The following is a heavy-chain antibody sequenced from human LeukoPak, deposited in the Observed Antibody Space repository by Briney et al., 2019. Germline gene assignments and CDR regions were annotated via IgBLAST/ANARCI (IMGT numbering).Heavy chain of an antibody. D-gene: IGHD1-26*01. CDR3: ARVSSVGAHNSFDY. CDR1: RFTFSSYW. Sequence: GGSLRLFCAASRFTFSSYWIHWVRQPPAKGLVWISRINGDGSSTSYEDSVKSRFTISRDNAKNPLYLQMNSLRAEDTAVYYCARVSSVGAHNSFDYWGQGTLVTVSS. CDR2: INGDGSST. V-gene: IGHV3-74*01. J-gene: IGHJ4*02.